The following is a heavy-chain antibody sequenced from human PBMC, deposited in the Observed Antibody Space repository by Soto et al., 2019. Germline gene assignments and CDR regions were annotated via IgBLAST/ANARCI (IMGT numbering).Heavy chain of an antibody. CDR3: ATGGNSESWYFDL. CDR2: INPSGGST. Sequence: APVKVCSKASGYTFTSYYMHWVRQSPGQGLEWMGIINPSGGSTSYAQKFQGRVTMTRDTSTSTVYMELSSLRSEDTAVYYCATGGNSESWYFDLWGRGTLVTVSS. D-gene: IGHD4-4*01. CDR1: GYTFTSYY. J-gene: IGHJ2*01. V-gene: IGHV1-46*01.